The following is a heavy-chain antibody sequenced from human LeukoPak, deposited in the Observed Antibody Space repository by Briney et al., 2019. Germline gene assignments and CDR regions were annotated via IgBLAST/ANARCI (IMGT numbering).Heavy chain of an antibody. CDR1: GFTFSGYW. D-gene: IGHD2-8*02. Sequence: PGGSLRLSCAASGFTFSGYWMHWVRQAPGKGLVWVSGISSDGTDTNYADSVKGRFTISRDNAKNTLYLQMNSLRADDTAVYYCVGDILVMGYWGQGTPVTVSS. CDR2: ISSDGTDT. J-gene: IGHJ4*02. V-gene: IGHV3-74*01. CDR3: VGDILVMGY.